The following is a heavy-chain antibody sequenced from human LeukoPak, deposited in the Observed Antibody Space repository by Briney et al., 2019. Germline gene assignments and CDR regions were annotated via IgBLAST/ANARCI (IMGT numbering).Heavy chain of an antibody. Sequence: GGSLRLSCAASGISLSRYWMSWVRQAPGEGLEWVANIKQDESEKDYVDSVRGRFNISRDDAQNSLYLQMNSLRAEDTALYYCATYSGVHHKTFDDWGQGTLVTVSS. J-gene: IGHJ4*02. CDR2: IKQDESEK. D-gene: IGHD1-26*01. V-gene: IGHV3-7*03. CDR3: ATYSGVHHKTFDD. CDR1: GISLSRYW.